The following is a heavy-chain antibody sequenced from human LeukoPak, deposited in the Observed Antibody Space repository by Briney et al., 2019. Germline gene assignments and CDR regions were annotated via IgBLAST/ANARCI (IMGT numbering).Heavy chain of an antibody. D-gene: IGHD3-22*01. CDR3: AKTNGYYSD. CDR2: ISGSGGTT. CDR1: GFTFSGYS. V-gene: IGHV3-23*01. J-gene: IGHJ4*02. Sequence: QTGGSLRLSCAASGFTFSGYSMNWVRQAPGKGLEWVSGISGSGGTTYYADSVKGRFTISRDNSKNSLSLQVSSLRAEDTAVYYCAKTNGYYSDWGQGTLVTVSS.